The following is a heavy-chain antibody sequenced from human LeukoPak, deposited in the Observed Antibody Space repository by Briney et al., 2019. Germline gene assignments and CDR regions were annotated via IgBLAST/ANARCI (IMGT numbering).Heavy chain of an antibody. V-gene: IGHV3-48*01. J-gene: IGHJ4*02. Sequence: GGSLRLSCAASGFDFDTYSMNWVRQAPGKGLEWVSYISSSGTIIYSTDSVKGRFTISRDNSKNTLYLQMNSLRAEDTAVYYCARGDGYGQDYWGQGTLVTVSS. D-gene: IGHD5-24*01. CDR2: ISSSGTII. CDR1: GFDFDTYS. CDR3: ARGDGYGQDY.